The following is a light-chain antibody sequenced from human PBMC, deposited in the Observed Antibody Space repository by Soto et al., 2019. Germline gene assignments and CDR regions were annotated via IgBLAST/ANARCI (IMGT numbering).Light chain of an antibody. CDR3: MQAVEAPRT. Sequence: DIVLTQSPLSMPVTPGEPASISCRSSQSLLHSNGNIYLDWYLQKPGQSPQLLLYLGSIRASGVPDRFSGRGSGTDFTLKITGVEAEDVGVYCCMQAVEAPRTFGQGTKVEIK. CDR2: LGS. J-gene: IGKJ1*01. CDR1: QSLLHSNGNIY. V-gene: IGKV2-28*01.